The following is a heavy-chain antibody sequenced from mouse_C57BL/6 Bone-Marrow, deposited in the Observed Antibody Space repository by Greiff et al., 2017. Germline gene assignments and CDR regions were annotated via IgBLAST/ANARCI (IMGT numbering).Heavy chain of an antibody. CDR2: INPSTGGT. J-gene: IGHJ4*01. CDR3: ARRQS. CDR1: GYSFTGYY. Sequence: EVQLQQSGPELVKPGASVKISCKASGYSFTGYYMNWVKQSPEKSLEWIGEINPSTGGTTYNQKFKAKATLTVDKSSSTAYMQLKSLTSEDSAVYYCARRQSWGQGTSVTVSS. D-gene: IGHD6-1*01. V-gene: IGHV1-42*01.